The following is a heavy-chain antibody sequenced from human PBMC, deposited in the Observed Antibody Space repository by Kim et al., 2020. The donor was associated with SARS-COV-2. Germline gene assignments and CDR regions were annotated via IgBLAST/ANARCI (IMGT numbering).Heavy chain of an antibody. Sequence: SETLSLTCAVSGGSISSSNWWSWVRQPPGKVLEWIGEIYHSGSTNYNPSLKSRVTISVDKSKNQFSLKLSSVTAADTAVYYCARWRSYYDSSGLDYWGQGTLVTVSS. CDR1: GGSISSSNW. J-gene: IGHJ4*02. D-gene: IGHD3-22*01. CDR3: ARWRSYYDSSGLDY. V-gene: IGHV4-4*02. CDR2: IYHSGST.